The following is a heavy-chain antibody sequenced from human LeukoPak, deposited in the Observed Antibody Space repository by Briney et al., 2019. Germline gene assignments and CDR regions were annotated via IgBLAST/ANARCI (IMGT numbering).Heavy chain of an antibody. D-gene: IGHD6-13*01. V-gene: IGHV4-34*01. CDR3: ARGRWHPSVRVDY. Sequence: SETLSLTCAVYDGSFSGYYWSWIRQPPGKGLEWIGEINHSGSTNYNPSLKSRVTISVDTSKNQFSLKLNSVTAADTAVYYCARGRWHPSVRVDYWGQGTLVTVSS. J-gene: IGHJ4*02. CDR1: DGSFSGYY. CDR2: INHSGST.